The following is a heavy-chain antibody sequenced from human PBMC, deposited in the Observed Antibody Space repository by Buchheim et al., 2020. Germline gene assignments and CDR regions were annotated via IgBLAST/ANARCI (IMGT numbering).Heavy chain of an antibody. CDR1: GFTFSSYG. V-gene: IGHV3-30*18. Sequence: VQLLESGGGVVQPGRSLRLSCAASGFTFSSYGMHWVRQAPGKGLEWVAVISYDGSNKYYADSVKGRFTISRDNSKNTLYLQMNSLRAEDTAVYYCAKRFWSGYYTYYYYYGMDVWGQGTT. J-gene: IGHJ6*02. D-gene: IGHD3-3*01. CDR3: AKRFWSGYYTYYYYYGMDV. CDR2: ISYDGSNK.